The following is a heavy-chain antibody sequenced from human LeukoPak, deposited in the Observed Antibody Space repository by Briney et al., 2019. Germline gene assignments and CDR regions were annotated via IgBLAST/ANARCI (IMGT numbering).Heavy chain of an antibody. Sequence: HPGRSLRLSCAAPGFMFHDYAIHWVRQAPGKGLEWVSLISGDGGSTFYADSVKGRFTISRDNSKNSLYLQMNSLRSDDTALYYCARESESSGWYDYWRQGTLVTVSS. CDR2: ISGDGGST. D-gene: IGHD6-19*01. CDR3: ARESESSGWYDY. CDR1: GFMFHDYA. J-gene: IGHJ4*02. V-gene: IGHV3-43*02.